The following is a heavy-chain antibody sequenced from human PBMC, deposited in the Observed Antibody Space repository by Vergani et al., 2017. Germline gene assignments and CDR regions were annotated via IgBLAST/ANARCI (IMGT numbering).Heavy chain of an antibody. CDR1: GFTFSSYA. J-gene: IGHJ3*02. V-gene: IGHV3-23*01. Sequence: EVQLLESGGGLVQPGGSLRLSCAASGFTFSSYAMSWVRQAPGKGLEWVSAISGSGGSTYYADSVKGRFTISRDNSKNTLYLQMISLRAEDTAVYYCAKDWGQQWLVEFGNAFDIWGQGTMVTVSS. CDR2: ISGSGGST. CDR3: AKDWGQQWLVEFGNAFDI. D-gene: IGHD6-19*01.